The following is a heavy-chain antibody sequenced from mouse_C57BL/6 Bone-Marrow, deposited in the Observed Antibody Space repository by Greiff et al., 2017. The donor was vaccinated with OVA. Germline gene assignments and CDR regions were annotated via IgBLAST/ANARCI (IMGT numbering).Heavy chain of an antibody. D-gene: IGHD2-3*01. CDR3: ARHEDGYYASYFDY. Sequence: VQLKESGPELVKPGASVKISCKASGYAFSSSWMNWVKQRPGQGLEWIGRIYPGDGDTNYNGKFKGKATLTADKSSSTAYMQLSSLTSEDSAVYFCARHEDGYYASYFDYGGQGTTLTVSS. CDR2: IYPGDGDT. V-gene: IGHV1-82*01. J-gene: IGHJ2*01. CDR1: GYAFSSSW.